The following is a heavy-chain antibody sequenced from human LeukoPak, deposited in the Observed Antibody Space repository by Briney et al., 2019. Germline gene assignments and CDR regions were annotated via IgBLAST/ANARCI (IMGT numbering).Heavy chain of an antibody. D-gene: IGHD3-22*01. V-gene: IGHV1-69*06. Sequence: ASVKVSCKASGGTFSSYAISWVRQAPGQGLEWMGGIIPIFGTANYAQKFQGRVTITADKSTSTAYMELSSLRSEDTAVYYCAEEGYDSSGYYFDYWGQGTLVTVSS. J-gene: IGHJ4*02. CDR1: GGTFSSYA. CDR3: AEEGYDSSGYYFDY. CDR2: IIPIFGTA.